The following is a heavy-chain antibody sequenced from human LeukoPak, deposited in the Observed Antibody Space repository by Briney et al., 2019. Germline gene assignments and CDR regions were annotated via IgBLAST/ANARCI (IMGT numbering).Heavy chain of an antibody. D-gene: IGHD2-21*02. CDR3: AREYCGGDCYDHYFDY. V-gene: IGHV1-69*13. J-gene: IGHJ4*02. CDR1: GGSFSSYA. Sequence: SVKVSCKASGGSFSSYAISWVRQAPGQGLEWMGGIIPIFGTANYAQKFQGRVTTTADESTSTAYMELSSLRSEDTAVYYCAREYCGGDCYDHYFDYWGQGTLVTVSS. CDR2: IIPIFGTA.